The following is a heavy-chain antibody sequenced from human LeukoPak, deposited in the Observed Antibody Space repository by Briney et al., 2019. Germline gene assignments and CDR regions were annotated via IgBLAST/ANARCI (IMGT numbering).Heavy chain of an antibody. CDR3: ARGRRFDP. J-gene: IGHJ5*02. Sequence: ASVNVSCKASAYTFTGYYMHWVRQAHGQGLEWMGWINPNNGGTNYAQKFQGRVTMTRDTSISTAYMELSSLTSDDTAVYYCARGRRFDPWGQGTLVTVSS. CDR2: INPNNGGT. V-gene: IGHV1-2*02. CDR1: AYTFTGYY.